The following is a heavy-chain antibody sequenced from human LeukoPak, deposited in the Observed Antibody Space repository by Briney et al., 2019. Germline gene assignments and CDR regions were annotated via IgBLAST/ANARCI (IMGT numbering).Heavy chain of an antibody. CDR3: ARDEEKAAGSL. CDR1: RGTFGSYA. Sequence: ASVKVSCNPSRGTFGSYAISWVRQAPGQGLEWVGGIIPLFGAPLYAQKFQGRVTITADERTSTVQMDLSSLRSDDTAVYYCARDEEKAAGSLWGQGTPVIVSS. D-gene: IGHD6-13*01. CDR2: IIPLFGAP. V-gene: IGHV1-69*13. J-gene: IGHJ4*02.